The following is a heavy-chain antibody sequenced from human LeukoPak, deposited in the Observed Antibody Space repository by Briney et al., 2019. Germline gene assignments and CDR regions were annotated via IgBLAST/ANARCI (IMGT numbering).Heavy chain of an antibody. CDR2: IKQDGSEK. CDR3: ARDYPYYDSTSYFDY. CDR1: GFTFNDYY. V-gene: IGHV3-7*01. Sequence: PGGSLRLSCAASGFTFNDYYMSWVRQAPGKGLEWVANIKQDGSEKYYVDSVKGRFTISRDNAKNSLYLQMNSLRAEDTAVYYCARDYPYYDSTSYFDYWGQGTLVTVSS. D-gene: IGHD3-3*01. J-gene: IGHJ4*02.